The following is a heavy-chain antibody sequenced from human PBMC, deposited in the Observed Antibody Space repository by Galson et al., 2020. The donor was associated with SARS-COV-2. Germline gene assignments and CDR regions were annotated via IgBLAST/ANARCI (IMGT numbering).Heavy chain of an antibody. CDR3: ATLSGSYPDY. Sequence: GGSLRLSCVASGFTFSDHHMDWVRQAPGKGLEWVGRSRKKANSYSTEYAASVRGRFTISRDDSKNSVYLQMSSLKTEDTAVYHCATLSGSYPDYWGQGTLVTVSS. CDR2: SRKKANSYST. CDR1: GFTFSDHH. J-gene: IGHJ4*02. D-gene: IGHD1-26*01. V-gene: IGHV3-72*01.